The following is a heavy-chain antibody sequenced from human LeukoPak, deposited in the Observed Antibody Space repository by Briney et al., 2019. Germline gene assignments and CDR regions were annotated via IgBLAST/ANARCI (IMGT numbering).Heavy chain of an antibody. V-gene: IGHV1-3*01. J-gene: IGHJ4*02. Sequence: AASVKVSCKASGYTFTSYAMHWVRQAPGQRLEWMGWINAGNGNTKYLQKFQGRVTITRDTSASTAYMELSSLRSEDTAVYYCARAKQRITIFGVPIGPLDYWGQGTLVTVSS. CDR2: INAGNGNT. CDR1: GYTFTSYA. D-gene: IGHD3-3*01. CDR3: ARAKQRITIFGVPIGPLDY.